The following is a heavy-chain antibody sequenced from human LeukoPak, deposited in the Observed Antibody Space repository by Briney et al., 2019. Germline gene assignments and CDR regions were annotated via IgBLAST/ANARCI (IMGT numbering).Heavy chain of an antibody. Sequence: GGSLRLSCAASGFTFSSYWMHWVRQAPGKGLVWVSRINSDGSSTSYADSVKGRLTISRDNAKNTLYLQMNSLRAEDTAVYYCARPGRYSRLAFDIWGQGTMVTVSS. CDR3: ARPGRYSRLAFDI. V-gene: IGHV3-74*01. CDR1: GFTFSSYW. CDR2: INSDGSST. D-gene: IGHD5-12*01. J-gene: IGHJ3*02.